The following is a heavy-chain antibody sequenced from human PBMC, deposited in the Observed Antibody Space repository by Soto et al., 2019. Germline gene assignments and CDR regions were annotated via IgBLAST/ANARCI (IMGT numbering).Heavy chain of an antibody. Sequence: ASVKVSCKTSGYSFSSIGISWVRQAPGQGLEWMGWISPHKGDTYYAQRLQGRVTMTTDTYTRTAYMELRSLRSDDTAVYFCARDLDASGSYYTNYWGQGTLVTVSS. D-gene: IGHD3-10*01. CDR2: ISPHKGDT. J-gene: IGHJ4*02. CDR3: ARDLDASGSYYTNY. V-gene: IGHV1-18*01. CDR1: GYSFSSIG.